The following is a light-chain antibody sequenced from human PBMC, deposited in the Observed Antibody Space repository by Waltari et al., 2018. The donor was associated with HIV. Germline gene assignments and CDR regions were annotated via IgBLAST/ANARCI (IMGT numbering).Light chain of an antibody. CDR1: QSISKF. CDR3: QQTYSSPPYT. J-gene: IGKJ2*01. CDR2: AAS. Sequence: DIQMTQSPSSLSASVVDSVTITCRESQSISKFLNWYQQKPWKAPNLLIYAASNLQIGVPSRFGGSGSGTDFTLTISSLQPEDFATYYCQQTYSSPPYTFGQGTKLEIK. V-gene: IGKV1-39*01.